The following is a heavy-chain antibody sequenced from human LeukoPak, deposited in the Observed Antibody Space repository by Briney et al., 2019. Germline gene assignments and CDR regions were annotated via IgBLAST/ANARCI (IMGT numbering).Heavy chain of an antibody. CDR3: ATRLGYWSSTSCPRDFDY. V-gene: IGHV1-69*02. CDR2: FIPILGIA. D-gene: IGHD2-2*01. J-gene: IGHJ4*02. CDR1: GGSFSSYT. Sequence: SVKVSCKASGGSFSSYTISWVRQAPGQGLEWKGRFIPILGIANYAQKFQGRVTITADKSTSTAYMELSSLRSEDTAVYYCATRLGYWSSTSCPRDFDYWGQGTLVTVSS.